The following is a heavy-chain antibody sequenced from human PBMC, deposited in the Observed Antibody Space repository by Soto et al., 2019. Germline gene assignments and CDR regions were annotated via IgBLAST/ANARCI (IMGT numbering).Heavy chain of an antibody. Sequence: GGSLRLSCAASGFSFVNYAMNWVRQAPGKGLEWVSGLSGSGTSTYYADSVKGRLTISRDNSRDTLFLQMNSLTADDTAVYYCAKATTNGGWFNPFDSWGQGALVTVSS. J-gene: IGHJ4*02. CDR3: AKATTNGGWFNPFDS. CDR1: GFSFVNYA. CDR2: LSGSGTST. D-gene: IGHD6-19*01. V-gene: IGHV3-23*01.